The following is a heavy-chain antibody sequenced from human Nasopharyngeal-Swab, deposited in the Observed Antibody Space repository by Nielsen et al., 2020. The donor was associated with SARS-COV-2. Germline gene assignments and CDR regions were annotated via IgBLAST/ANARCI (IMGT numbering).Heavy chain of an antibody. V-gene: IGHV4-34*01. CDR3: ARGRRSWSAKPFDY. D-gene: IGHD3-3*01. J-gene: IGHJ4*02. CDR2: INHSGST. Sequence: SETLSLTCAVYGGSFIGYYWSWIRQRPGKGLEWIGEINHSGSTNYNPSLKSRVTISVDTSKNQFSLKLSSVTAADTAVYYCARGRRSWSAKPFDYLGQGTLVTVSS. CDR1: GGSFIGYY.